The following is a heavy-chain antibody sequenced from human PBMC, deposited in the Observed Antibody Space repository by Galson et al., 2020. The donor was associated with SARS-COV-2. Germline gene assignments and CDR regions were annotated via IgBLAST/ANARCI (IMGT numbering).Heavy chain of an antibody. D-gene: IGHD4-17*01. Sequence: ASVKVSCKASGYTFTSYRISRLRQPPGQGLAWMGWISAYNGNTNYAHKLQGRVTMTTDTSTNTAYMELRSLRSDDTAVYYCAREGDIDYGDPQWYNWFDPWGQGTLVTVSS. CDR2: ISAYNGNT. V-gene: IGHV1-18*01. CDR1: GYTFTSYR. CDR3: AREGDIDYGDPQWYNWFDP. J-gene: IGHJ5*02.